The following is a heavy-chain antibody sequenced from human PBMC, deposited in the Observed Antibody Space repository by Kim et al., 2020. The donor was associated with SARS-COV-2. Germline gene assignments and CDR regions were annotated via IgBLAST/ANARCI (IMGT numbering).Heavy chain of an antibody. Sequence: ASVKVSCKASGYTFTGYYMHWVRQAPGQGLEWMGRINPNSGGTNYAQKFQGRVTMTRDTSISTAYMELSRLRSDDTAVYYCARDPRWNPEYYFDYWGQGTLVTCSS. D-gene: IGHD1-1*01. CDR3: ARDPRWNPEYYFDY. CDR2: INPNSGGT. J-gene: IGHJ4*02. V-gene: IGHV1-2*06. CDR1: GYTFTGYY.